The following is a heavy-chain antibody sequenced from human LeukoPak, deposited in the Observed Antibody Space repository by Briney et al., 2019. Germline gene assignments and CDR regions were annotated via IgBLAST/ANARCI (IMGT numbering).Heavy chain of an antibody. J-gene: IGHJ1*01. CDR2: IYHSGST. Sequence: SETLSLTCTVSGYSISSGYYWGWIRQPPGKGLEWIGSIYHSGSTYYNPSLKSRVTISVDTSKNQFSLKLSSVTAADTAVYYCARPHRYCSSTSCYGEYFQHWGQGTLVTVSS. D-gene: IGHD2-2*01. CDR3: ARPHRYCSSTSCYGEYFQH. CDR1: GYSISSGYY. V-gene: IGHV4-38-2*02.